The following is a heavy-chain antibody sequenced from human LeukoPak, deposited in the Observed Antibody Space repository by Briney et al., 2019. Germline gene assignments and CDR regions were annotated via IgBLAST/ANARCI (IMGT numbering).Heavy chain of an antibody. CDR3: ARASELTYSSWYVPPFDS. V-gene: IGHV1-69*08. J-gene: IGHJ4*02. CDR1: RGTFSNYI. D-gene: IGHD6-13*01. Sequence: ASVKVSCKASRGTFSNYIVSWVRQAPGQGLEWMGRIIPIHGSVNYAQKFQGRVTFTADKSTTTAYMELTSLRSEDTAVYFCARASELTYSSWYVPPFDSWGQGTPVTVSS. CDR2: IIPIHGSV.